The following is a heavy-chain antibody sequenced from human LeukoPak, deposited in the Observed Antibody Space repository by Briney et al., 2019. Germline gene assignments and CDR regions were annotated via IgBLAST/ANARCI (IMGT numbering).Heavy chain of an antibody. V-gene: IGHV4-59*01. CDR2: IYYSGST. CDR1: GGSISSYY. Sequence: SQTLSLTCTVSGGSISSYYWSWIRQPPGKGLEWIGYIYYSGSTNYNPSLKSRVTISVDTSKNQFSLKLSSVTAADTAVYYCARVTSIVGATTVDYWGQGTLVTVSS. J-gene: IGHJ4*02. CDR3: ARVTSIVGATTVDY. D-gene: IGHD1-26*01.